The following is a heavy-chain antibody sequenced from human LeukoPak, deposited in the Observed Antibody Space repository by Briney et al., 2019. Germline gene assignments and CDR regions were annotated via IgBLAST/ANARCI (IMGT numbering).Heavy chain of an antibody. V-gene: IGHV3-9*01. CDR2: ISWNSGSI. J-gene: IGHJ6*02. CDR3: AKETAMVSSYYYGMDV. D-gene: IGHD5-18*01. CDR1: GFTFDDYA. Sequence: GRSLRLSCAASGFTFDDYAMHWVRQAPGKGLEWVSGISWNSGSIGYADSVKGRFTISRDNAKNSLYLQMNSLRAEDTALYYCAKETAMVSSYYYGMDVWGQGTTVTASS.